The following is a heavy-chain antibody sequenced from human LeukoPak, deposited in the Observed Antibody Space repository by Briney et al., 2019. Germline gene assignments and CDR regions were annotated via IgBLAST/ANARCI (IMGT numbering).Heavy chain of an antibody. CDR1: GYTFTGYY. CDR3: ARGGYDFVYYYYGMDV. J-gene: IGHJ6*02. Sequence: ASVKVSCKASGYTFTGYYMHWVRQAPGQGLEWMGRINPNSGGTNYAQKFQGRVTMARDTSISTAYMELSRLRSDDTAVYYCARGGYDFVYYYYGMDVWGQGTTVTVSS. V-gene: IGHV1-2*06. D-gene: IGHD3-3*01. CDR2: INPNSGGT.